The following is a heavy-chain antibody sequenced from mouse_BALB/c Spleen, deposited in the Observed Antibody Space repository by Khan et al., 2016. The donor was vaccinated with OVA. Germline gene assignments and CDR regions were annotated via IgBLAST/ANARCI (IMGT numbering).Heavy chain of an antibody. J-gene: IGHJ2*01. CDR1: GYSITSGYA. CDR2: ISYSGVT. Sequence: VQLKQLGPGLVKPSQSLSLTCTVTGYSITSGYAWNWIRQFPGNKLEWMGYISYSGVTSYTPSLKSRISITRDTSTNQFFLQLNSVTTEDTATYYCARGNYYGYYFDYGGQGTTLTVSS. D-gene: IGHD1-1*01. CDR3: ARGNYYGYYFDY. V-gene: IGHV3-2*02.